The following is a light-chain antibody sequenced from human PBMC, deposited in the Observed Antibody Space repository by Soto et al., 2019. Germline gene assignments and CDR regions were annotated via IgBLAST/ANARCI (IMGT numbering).Light chain of an antibody. CDR1: SSDVGNYKY. V-gene: IGLV2-14*01. CDR2: EVS. CDR3: ASYAGSSRYV. Sequence: SALTQPASVSGSPGQSITISCTGTSSDVGNYKYVSWYQQHPGKAPKLMIYEVSNRPSGVSNRFSGSKSGNTASLTVSGLQAEDEAVYYCASYAGSSRYVFGTGTKVTVL. J-gene: IGLJ1*01.